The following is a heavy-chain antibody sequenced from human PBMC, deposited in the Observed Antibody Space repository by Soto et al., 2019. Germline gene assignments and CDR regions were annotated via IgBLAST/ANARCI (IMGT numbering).Heavy chain of an antibody. V-gene: IGHV4-59*01. CDR1: GGSISSYY. D-gene: IGHD5-18*01. CDR3: ARSNGNSYALLGGFDY. Sequence: PSETLSLTCTVSGGSISSYYWSWIRQPPGKGLEWIGYIYYSGSTNYNPSLKSRVTISVDTSKNQFSLKLSSVTAADTAVYYCARSNGNSYALLGGFDYWGQGTLVTVSS. CDR2: IYYSGST. J-gene: IGHJ4*02.